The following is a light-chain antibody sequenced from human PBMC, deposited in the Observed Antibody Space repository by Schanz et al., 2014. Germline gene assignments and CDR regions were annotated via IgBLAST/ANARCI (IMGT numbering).Light chain of an antibody. CDR2: GNS. CDR3: AAWDDSLSGHVV. J-gene: IGLJ2*01. Sequence: QSVLTQPPSVSGAPGQRVTISCTGSSSNLGASYDVQWYQQLPGTAPKLLVYGNSNRPSGVPDRFSGSKSGTSASLAISGLRSEDEADYYCAAWDDSLSGHVVFGGGTKLTVL. V-gene: IGLV1-40*01. CDR1: SSNLGASYD.